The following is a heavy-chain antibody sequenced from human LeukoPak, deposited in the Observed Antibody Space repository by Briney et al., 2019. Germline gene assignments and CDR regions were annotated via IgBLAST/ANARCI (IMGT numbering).Heavy chain of an antibody. CDR1: GFTFSSYA. Sequence: PGGSLRLSCAASGFTFSSYAMSWVRQAPGKGLDWVSAISGSGGSTYYADSVKGRFTISRDNSKNTLYLQMNSLRAEDTAVYYCAKNSPYNAYGSGSYYNVLDYWGQGTLVTVSS. J-gene: IGHJ4*02. CDR3: AKNSPYNAYGSGSYYNVLDY. CDR2: ISGSGGST. V-gene: IGHV3-23*01. D-gene: IGHD3-10*01.